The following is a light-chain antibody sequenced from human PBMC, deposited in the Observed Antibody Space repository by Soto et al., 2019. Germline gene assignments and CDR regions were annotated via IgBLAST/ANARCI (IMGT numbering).Light chain of an antibody. V-gene: IGKV1-39*01. CDR1: QSISSY. CDR2: AAS. CDR3: QQSYSTP. J-gene: IGKJ3*01. Sequence: DIQMTQSPSSLSASVGDRVTLTCRASQSISSYLNWYQQKPGKAPKLLIYAASSLQSGVPSRFSGSGSGTDFTLTISSLQPEDFATYYCQQSYSTPFGTGTKVDIK.